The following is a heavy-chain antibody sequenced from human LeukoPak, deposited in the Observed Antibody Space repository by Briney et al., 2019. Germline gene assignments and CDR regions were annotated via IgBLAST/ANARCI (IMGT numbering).Heavy chain of an antibody. CDR2: IWWDGSKE. V-gene: IGHV3-33*08. CDR3: ASDADTKSAYSRLNY. D-gene: IGHD2-15*01. CDR1: GFTLTTNG. Sequence: GGSLRLSCAASGFTLTTNGMHWVRQAPGKGLEWVAVIWWDGSKEFYADSVKGRFIISRDISKNTLYLEMRSLRAQDTDVYYCASDADTKSAYSRLNYWGQGTLVTVSS. J-gene: IGHJ4*02.